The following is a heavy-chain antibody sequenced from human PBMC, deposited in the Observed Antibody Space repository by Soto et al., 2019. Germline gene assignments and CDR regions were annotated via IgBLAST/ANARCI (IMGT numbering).Heavy chain of an antibody. Sequence: SETLSLTCTVSGGSISSGGYYWSWIRQHPGKGLEWIGYIYYSGSTYYNPSLKTRVTISVDTSKSQFSLKLSSVTAADTAVYYCARDFTDSSGPTLGMGVWGQGTTVTVSS. V-gene: IGHV4-31*03. CDR1: GGSISSGGYY. CDR3: ARDFTDSSGPTLGMGV. J-gene: IGHJ6*02. CDR2: IYYSGST. D-gene: IGHD6-19*01.